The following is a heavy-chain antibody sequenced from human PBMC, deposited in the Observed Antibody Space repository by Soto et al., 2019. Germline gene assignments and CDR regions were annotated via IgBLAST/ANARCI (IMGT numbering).Heavy chain of an antibody. D-gene: IGHD2-21*02. CDR1: GGSISSYY. CDR2: TYYSGST. CDR3: ARGWGLVFDY. V-gene: IGHV4-59*01. J-gene: IGHJ4*02. Sequence: SETLSLTCTVSGGSISSYYWSWIRQPPGKGLEWIGYTYYSGSTNYNPSLKSRVTISVDTSKNQFSLKLSSVTAADTAVYYCARGWGLVFDYWGQGTQVTVSS.